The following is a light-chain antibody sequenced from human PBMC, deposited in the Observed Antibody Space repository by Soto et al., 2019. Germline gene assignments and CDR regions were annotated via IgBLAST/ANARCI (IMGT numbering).Light chain of an antibody. Sequence: DIQMTQSPSTLPASVGDIVTITCRASQSIINWLALYQQKPGTAPKLLIYHASTLGSGVPSRFSGSGSGTEITLTISSLQPDDFATYYCQQYNSYSFGQGTKVEIK. V-gene: IGKV1-5*01. CDR3: QQYNSYS. J-gene: IGKJ1*01. CDR2: HAS. CDR1: QSIINW.